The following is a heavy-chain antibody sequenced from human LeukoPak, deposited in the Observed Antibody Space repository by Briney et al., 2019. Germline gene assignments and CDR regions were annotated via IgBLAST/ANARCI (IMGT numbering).Heavy chain of an antibody. D-gene: IGHD3-3*01. Sequence: SETLSLTCPVSGYSISSGYYWGWIRQPPGKGLEWIGSIYHSGSTYYNPSLKSRVTISVDTSKNQFSLKLSSVTAADTAVYYCARVILRITIFGVVIKKPNWFDPWGQGTLVTVSS. CDR2: IYHSGST. V-gene: IGHV4-38-2*01. CDR1: GYSISSGYY. CDR3: ARVILRITIFGVVIKKPNWFDP. J-gene: IGHJ5*02.